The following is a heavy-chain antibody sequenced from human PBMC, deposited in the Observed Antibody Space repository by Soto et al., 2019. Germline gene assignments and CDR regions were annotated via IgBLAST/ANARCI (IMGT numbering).Heavy chain of an antibody. CDR2: ITASNGNT. CDR3: ARGNSYGSYWYFDL. V-gene: IGHV1-18*04. Sequence: QLVQSGAEVKNPGASVRVSCKASGFSFSTYGITWVQQAPGQGLEWMGWITASNGNTHYAQDLQGRVTMTTDTSTSTAYMELWRLRSDDTAVYYCARGNSYGSYWYFDLWGRGTLVTVSS. CDR1: GFSFSTYG. D-gene: IGHD5-18*01. J-gene: IGHJ2*01.